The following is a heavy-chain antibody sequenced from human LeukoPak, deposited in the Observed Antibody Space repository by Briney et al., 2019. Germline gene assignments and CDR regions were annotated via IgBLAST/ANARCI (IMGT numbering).Heavy chain of an antibody. CDR3: AKAHEEYDFWSGYFDY. V-gene: IGHV3-23*01. CDR1: GFTFSSYA. CDR2: ISGSGGST. Sequence: GGSLRLSCAASGFTFSSYAMSWVRQAPGKGREWVSAISGSGGSTYYADSVKGRFTISRDNSKNTLHLQMNSLRAEDTAVYYCAKAHEEYDFWSGYFDYWGQGTLVTVSS. J-gene: IGHJ4*02. D-gene: IGHD3-3*01.